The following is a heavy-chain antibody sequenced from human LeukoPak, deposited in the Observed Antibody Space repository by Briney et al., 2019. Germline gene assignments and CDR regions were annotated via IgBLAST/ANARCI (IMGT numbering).Heavy chain of an antibody. J-gene: IGHJ4*02. V-gene: IGHV4-59*02. CDR1: GGSVSSFY. Sequence: SETLSLTCTVSGGSVSSFYWSWIRQPPGKGLDWIGYVSYSADTNYNPSLKSRVTMSVDTSKNQFSLSLTSVTAADTALYFCAGASNSGWYQDYWGQGTLVTVSS. D-gene: IGHD6-19*01. CDR2: VSYSADT. CDR3: AGASNSGWYQDY.